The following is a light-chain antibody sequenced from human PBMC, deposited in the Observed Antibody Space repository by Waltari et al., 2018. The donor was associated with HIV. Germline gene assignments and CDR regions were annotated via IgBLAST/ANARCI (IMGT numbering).Light chain of an antibody. CDR3: QSYDSTLSGSV. CDR1: SSDIGGF. CDR2: EVT. V-gene: IGLV2-8*01. J-gene: IGLJ1*01. Sequence: QSALTQPPSASGSPGQSVTISCTGTSSDIGGFVSWYQQHSGKAPKLMIYEVTKRPSGVPDRFSGSKSGTSASLAITGLQAEDEADYYCQSYDSTLSGSVFGAGTKVTVL.